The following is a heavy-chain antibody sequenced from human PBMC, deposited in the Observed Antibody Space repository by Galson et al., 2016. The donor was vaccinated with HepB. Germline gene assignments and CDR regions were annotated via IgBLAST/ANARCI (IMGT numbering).Heavy chain of an antibody. V-gene: IGHV3-48*02. CDR3: ARGQDTSVEIYYYSMDV. CDR1: GFIFSRYS. D-gene: IGHD5-18*01. J-gene: IGHJ6*02. CDR2: IVSGSDTI. Sequence: SLRLSCAASGFIFSRYSMNWVRQAPGKGLEWVSFIVSGSDTIYYAASVKGRFTISRDNAKNSLYLQMIGLGDEDTAVYYCARGQDTSVEIYYYSMDVWGQGTTGTVSS.